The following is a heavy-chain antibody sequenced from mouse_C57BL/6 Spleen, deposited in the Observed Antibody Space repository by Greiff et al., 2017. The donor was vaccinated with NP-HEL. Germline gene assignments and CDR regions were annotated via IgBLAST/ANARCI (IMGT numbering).Heavy chain of an antibody. J-gene: IGHJ1*03. D-gene: IGHD2-1*01. V-gene: IGHV5-6*01. CDR2: ISSGGSYT. CDR1: GFTFSSYG. CDR3: ARHSTIYYGNQGYFDV. Sequence: EVHLVESGGDLVKPGGSLKLSCAASGFTFSSYGMSWVRQTPDKRLEWVATISSGGSYTYYPDSVKGRFTISRDNAKNTLYLQMSSLKSEDTAMYYCARHSTIYYGNQGYFDVWGTGTTVTVSS.